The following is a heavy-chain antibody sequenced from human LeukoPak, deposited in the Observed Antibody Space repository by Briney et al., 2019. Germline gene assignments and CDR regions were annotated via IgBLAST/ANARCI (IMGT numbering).Heavy chain of an antibody. J-gene: IGHJ4*02. CDR3: ASVGYSSPAA. CDR1: GGSISSSSYY. V-gene: IGHV4-39*01. CDR2: IYYSGST. Sequence: PSETLSLTCTVSGGSISSSSYYWGWIRQPPGKGLEWIGSIYYSGSTYYNPSLKSRVTTSVDTSKNQFSLKLSSVAAADTAVYYCASVGYSSPAAWGQGTLVTVSS. D-gene: IGHD6-13*01.